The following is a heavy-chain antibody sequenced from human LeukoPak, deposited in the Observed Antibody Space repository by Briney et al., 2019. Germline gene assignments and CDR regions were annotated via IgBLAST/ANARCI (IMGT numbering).Heavy chain of an antibody. J-gene: IGHJ4*02. CDR3: ARANPPYCSSTTCLFDY. CDR2: INPNSGDT. V-gene: IGHV1-2*02. Sequence: GASVKVSCKASEYTCTGYYMHWVRQAPGQGFEWMGWINPNSGDTNYTQKFQGRVTMTRDTSISTAHMELSRLRSDDTAVYYCARANPPYCSSTTCLFDYWGQGTLVTVSS. D-gene: IGHD2-2*01. CDR1: EYTCTGYY.